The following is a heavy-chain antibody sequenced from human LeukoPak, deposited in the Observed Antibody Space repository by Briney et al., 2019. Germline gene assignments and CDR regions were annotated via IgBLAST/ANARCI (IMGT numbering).Heavy chain of an antibody. V-gene: IGHV4-39*01. J-gene: IGHJ4*02. CDR3: ARLLLSAARLIEVRYFDY. CDR2: FHYSGNT. Sequence: SETLSLTCTVSGASIGTSVYYWGWIRQPPGKGLEWIGTFHYSGNTYYNPSLKSRVTMSADTSKNQFSLKLTSVIAADTAVYYCARLLLSAARLIEVRYFDYWGRGTLVTVSS. CDR1: GASIGTSVYY. D-gene: IGHD2/OR15-2a*01.